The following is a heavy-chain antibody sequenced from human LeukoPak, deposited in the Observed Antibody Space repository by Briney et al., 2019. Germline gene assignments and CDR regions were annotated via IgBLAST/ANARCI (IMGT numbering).Heavy chain of an antibody. D-gene: IGHD2-15*01. V-gene: IGHV3-48*03. CDR3: ARDPCRGGGCFYYFDY. CDR1: GFTFSSYE. J-gene: IGHJ4*02. Sequence: GGSLRLSCAASGFTFSSYEMNWVRQAPGKGLEWVSYISSSGSTIYYADSVKGRFTISRDNAKNSLNLQMNSLGAEDTAVYYCARDPCRGGGCFYYFDYWGQGTLVTVSS. CDR2: ISSSGSTI.